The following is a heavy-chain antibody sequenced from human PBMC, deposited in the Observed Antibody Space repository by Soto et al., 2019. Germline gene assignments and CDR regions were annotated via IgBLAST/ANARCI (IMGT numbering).Heavy chain of an antibody. CDR1: GFTFSNYG. D-gene: IGHD6-19*01. CDR2: IWSDGNST. J-gene: IGHJ4*02. CDR3: ARDDSSGWTQDY. V-gene: IGHV3-33*01. Sequence: QVQLVESGGGVVQPGRSLRLSCATSGFTFSNYGMHWVRQAPGKPLEWVAIIWSDGNSTDYADSVKGRFTVSRDNSKNRLYRQINSLRADDTAVYYCARDDSSGWTQDYWGQGTLVTVSS.